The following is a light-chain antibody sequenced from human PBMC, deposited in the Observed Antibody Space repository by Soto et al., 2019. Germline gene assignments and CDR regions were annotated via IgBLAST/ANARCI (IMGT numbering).Light chain of an antibody. Sequence: EKVMTQSPATLSMSPGERATLSCWASQSISSDLAWYQQKPGQAPRLLIYGASTRATGIPARFSGSGSGTDFTLTISSLQSEDFAVYYCQQYNKWPLTFGGGTKVEIK. V-gene: IGKV3-15*01. CDR1: QSISSD. CDR3: QQYNKWPLT. J-gene: IGKJ4*01. CDR2: GAS.